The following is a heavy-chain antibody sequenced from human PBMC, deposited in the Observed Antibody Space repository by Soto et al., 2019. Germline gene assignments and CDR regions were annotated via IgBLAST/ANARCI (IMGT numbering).Heavy chain of an antibody. CDR2: ISAYNGNT. J-gene: IGHJ6*02. CDR3: ARVGSSSGYYYYGMDV. Sequence: QVQLVQSGAEVKKPGASVKVSCKASGYTFTSYGISWVRQAPGQGLEWMGWISAYNGNTNYAQKLQGRVTMTTDTSTRTAYMELRSLRSDDTAVYYCARVGSSSGYYYYGMDVWGQGTTVTVSS. CDR1: GYTFTSYG. D-gene: IGHD6-13*01. V-gene: IGHV1-18*01.